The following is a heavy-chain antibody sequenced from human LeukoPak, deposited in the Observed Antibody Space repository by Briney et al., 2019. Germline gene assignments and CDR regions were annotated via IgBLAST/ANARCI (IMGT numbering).Heavy chain of an antibody. D-gene: IGHD3-22*01. Sequence: GESLKISCKGSGYTFTYYYIDWVRQMPGKGLEWMGIIYPGDSGARYSPSFQGQVTISVDKSINTTYLQWSSLKASDTAMYYCARRGRYYFDHGQASDIWGLGAMVTVSS. CDR2: IYPGDSGA. CDR3: ARRGRYYFDHGQASDI. CDR1: GYTFTYYY. V-gene: IGHV5-51*01. J-gene: IGHJ3*02.